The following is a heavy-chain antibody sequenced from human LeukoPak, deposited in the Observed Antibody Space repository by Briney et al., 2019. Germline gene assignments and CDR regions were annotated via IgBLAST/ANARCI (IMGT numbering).Heavy chain of an antibody. J-gene: IGHJ4*02. CDR3: ARDSGSYIEEFDY. CDR2: IYYSGST. Sequence: SETLSLTCTVSGGSISSSSYYWGWIRQPPGKGLEWIGSIYYSGSTYYNPSLKSRVTISVDTSKNQFSLKLSSVTAADTAVYYCARDSGSYIEEFDYWGQGTLVTVSS. D-gene: IGHD1-26*01. CDR1: GGSISSSSYY. V-gene: IGHV4-39*07.